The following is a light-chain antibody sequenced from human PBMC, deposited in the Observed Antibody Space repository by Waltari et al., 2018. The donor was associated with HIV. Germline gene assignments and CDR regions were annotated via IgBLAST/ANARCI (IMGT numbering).Light chain of an antibody. Sequence: IQLTQSPSFLSASVGDRVTITCRASQGISSYLAWYQQTPGKAPERLIFEASTLQIGVPSRVSGSGFGTEFTLTISSLHPGDFATYSCQQLDRYPRTFGQGTKVEIK. J-gene: IGKJ1*01. CDR1: QGISSY. V-gene: IGKV1-9*01. CDR2: EAS. CDR3: QQLDRYPRT.